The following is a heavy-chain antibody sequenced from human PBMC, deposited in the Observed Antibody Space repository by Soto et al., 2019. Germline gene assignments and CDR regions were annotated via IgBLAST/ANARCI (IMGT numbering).Heavy chain of an antibody. J-gene: IGHJ4*02. CDR2: IYDSGTT. CDR3: ARQDCRSTTCSDFDS. V-gene: IGHV4-30-4*01. Sequence: QVQLQEAGPGLVKPSQTLSLTCTVSGVSISSGYYFWNWIRQPPGKGLEWLGYIYDSGTTYYNPSLKSRLVMSVDTSKNQFSLTLSSVTAADTAVYYCARQDCRSTTCSDFDSWGQGTLVTVSP. D-gene: IGHD2-2*01. CDR1: GVSISSGYYF.